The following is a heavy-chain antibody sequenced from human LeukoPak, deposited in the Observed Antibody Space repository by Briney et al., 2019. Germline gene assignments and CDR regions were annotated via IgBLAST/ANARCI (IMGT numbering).Heavy chain of an antibody. V-gene: IGHV1-46*01. Sequence: GASVKVSCKASGYTFTSYYMHWVRQAPGQGLEWMGIINPSGGSTSYAQKFQGRVTMTRDTSTSTVYMELSSLRSEDTAVYYCARDIELCSSTSCYLTANAIDYWGQGTLVTVSS. J-gene: IGHJ4*02. CDR3: ARDIELCSSTSCYLTANAIDY. CDR2: INPSGGST. D-gene: IGHD2-2*01. CDR1: GYTFTSYY.